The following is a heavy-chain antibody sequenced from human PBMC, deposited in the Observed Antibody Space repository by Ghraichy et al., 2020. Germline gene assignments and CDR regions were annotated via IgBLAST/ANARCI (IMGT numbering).Heavy chain of an antibody. Sequence: GESLNISCKTSGYRFTNYWIGWVRQMPGKGLEWMGIIYPGDSDTRYSPSFQGQVSISADKSINTAYLQWSSLKASDTGLYYCARRGYFDSGAQYYFDYWGQGTLVTVSS. V-gene: IGHV5-51*01. CDR3: ARRGYFDSGAQYYFDY. CDR1: GYRFTNYW. CDR2: IYPGDSDT. D-gene: IGHD3-9*01. J-gene: IGHJ4*02.